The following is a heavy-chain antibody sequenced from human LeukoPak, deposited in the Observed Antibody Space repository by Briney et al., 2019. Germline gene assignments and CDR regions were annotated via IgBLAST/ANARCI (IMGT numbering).Heavy chain of an antibody. J-gene: IGHJ6*02. Sequence: PGASLRLSCAASGFTFSSYAMSWVRQAPGKGLEWVSAISGSGGSTYYADSVKGRFTISRDNSKNTLYLQMNSLRAEDTAVYYCAKDWGVGGGYRLWGPYYYYYGMDVWGQGTTVTVPS. CDR2: ISGSGGST. CDR1: GFTFSSYA. D-gene: IGHD5-18*01. V-gene: IGHV3-23*01. CDR3: AKDWGVGGGYRLWGPYYYYYGMDV.